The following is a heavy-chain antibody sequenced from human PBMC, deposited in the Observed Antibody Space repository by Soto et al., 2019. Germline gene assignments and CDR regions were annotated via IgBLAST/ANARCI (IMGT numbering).Heavy chain of an antibody. Sequence: GASVKVSCKASGYTFTSYYMHWVRQAPGQGLEWMGIINPSGGSTSYAQKFQGRVTMTRDTSTSTVYMELSSLRSEDTAVYYCARDGSTSFHYYYGMDVWGQGTTVTVSS. V-gene: IGHV1-46*01. CDR1: GYTFTSYY. D-gene: IGHD2-2*01. CDR3: ARDGSTSFHYYYGMDV. CDR2: INPSGGST. J-gene: IGHJ6*02.